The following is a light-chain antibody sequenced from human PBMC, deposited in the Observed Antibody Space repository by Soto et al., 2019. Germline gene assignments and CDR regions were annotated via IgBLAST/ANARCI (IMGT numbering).Light chain of an antibody. CDR2: KVC. Sequence: DVGVTQSPLSLPVTVGHPASISCRSNQSLVHSAGIAYFSWFRQSAGRSPRRLIYKVCSRDSGVPARISGSGSVTDFALKISRVEAEDVGVYYWMQGTHWPITFGQGTRLEIK. CDR3: MQGTHWPIT. CDR1: QSLVHSAGIAY. J-gene: IGKJ5*01. V-gene: IGKV2-30*02.